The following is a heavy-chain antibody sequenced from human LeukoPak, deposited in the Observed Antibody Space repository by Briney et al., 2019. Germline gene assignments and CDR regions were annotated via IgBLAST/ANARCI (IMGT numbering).Heavy chain of an antibody. CDR1: GGSISSGSYY. J-gene: IGHJ4*02. CDR2: IYTSGST. CDR3: AREVVGATNDY. Sequence: SETLSLTCTVSGGSISSGSYYWSWIRQPAGKGLEWIGRIYTSGSTDYNPSLKSRVTISVDTSKNQFSLKLSSVTAADTAVYYCAREVVGATNDYWGQGTLVTVSS. D-gene: IGHD1-26*01. V-gene: IGHV4-61*02.